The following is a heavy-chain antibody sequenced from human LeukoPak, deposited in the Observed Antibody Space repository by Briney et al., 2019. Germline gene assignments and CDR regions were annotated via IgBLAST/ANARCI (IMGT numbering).Heavy chain of an antibody. Sequence: SETLSLTCTVSSGSISSSNYYWSWIRQPAGKGLEWIGRISTIGITNYNPSLNSRVTISIDTSKNQFSLKLNSVTAADTAVYYCARGESYFDYWGQGTLVTVSS. CDR2: ISTIGIT. CDR3: ARGESYFDY. J-gene: IGHJ4*02. CDR1: SGSISSSNYY. D-gene: IGHD3-10*01. V-gene: IGHV4-61*02.